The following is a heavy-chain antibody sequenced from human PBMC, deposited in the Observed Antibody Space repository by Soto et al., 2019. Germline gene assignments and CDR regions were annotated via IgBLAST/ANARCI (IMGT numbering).Heavy chain of an antibody. D-gene: IGHD1-1*01. CDR1: GGSVRAPDW. J-gene: IGHJ5*01. CDR3: ARVRQGCSANNCYFDP. V-gene: IGHV4-4*02. CDR2: VHISGHS. Sequence: SETLSLTCTLSGGSVRAPDWWNWVRQSPDKGLEWIAEVHISGHSNYNPSLRSRVSVSIDSSKNQFYLNLNSVTAADTAIYYWARVRQGCSANNCYFDPWGQGTQVTVSS.